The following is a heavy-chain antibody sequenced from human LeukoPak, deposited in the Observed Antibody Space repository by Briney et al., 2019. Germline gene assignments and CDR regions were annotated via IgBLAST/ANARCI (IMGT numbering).Heavy chain of an antibody. CDR1: GFTFSTYW. J-gene: IGHJ4*02. CDR2: IKQDGTEK. D-gene: IGHD2-15*01. CDR3: ASGNYFDY. V-gene: IGHV3-7*01. Sequence: PGGSLRLSCAASGFTFSTYWMSWVRQAPGKGLEWVANIKQDGTEKYYVDSVKGRFTISRDNAKNSLYLQMNSLRAEDTAVYFCASGNYFDYWGQGTLVAVSS.